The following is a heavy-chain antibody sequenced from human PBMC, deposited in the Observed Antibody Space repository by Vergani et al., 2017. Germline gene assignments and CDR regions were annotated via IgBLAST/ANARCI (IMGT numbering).Heavy chain of an antibody. D-gene: IGHD1-1*01. Sequence: LEESGGGSVKPGGSLRLSCAASGFKFSDYYMSWIRQAPGKGLEWVSHISPGASTVSYTDSVTGRFTVSRDNDNNSLTLDMTTLRGEDTAVYYCAKNPGISTTRHYYAMDFWGQGTTVTVSS. CDR2: ISPGASTV. J-gene: IGHJ6*02. V-gene: IGHV3-11*04. CDR3: AKNPGISTTRHYYAMDF. CDR1: GFKFSDYY.